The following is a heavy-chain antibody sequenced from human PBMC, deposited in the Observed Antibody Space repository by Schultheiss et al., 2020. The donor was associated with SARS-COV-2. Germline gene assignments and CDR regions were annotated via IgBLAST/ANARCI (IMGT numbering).Heavy chain of an antibody. CDR2: ISSSGSTI. CDR3: ARAKVPDTALDY. Sequence: GGSLRLSCAASGFTFSDYYMSWIRQAPGKGLEWVSYISSSGSTIYYADSVKGRFTISRDNANNTLYLQMNSLRAEDTAVYYCARAKVPDTALDYWGQGTLVTVSS. D-gene: IGHD2-21*02. CDR1: GFTFSDYY. V-gene: IGHV3-11*04. J-gene: IGHJ4*02.